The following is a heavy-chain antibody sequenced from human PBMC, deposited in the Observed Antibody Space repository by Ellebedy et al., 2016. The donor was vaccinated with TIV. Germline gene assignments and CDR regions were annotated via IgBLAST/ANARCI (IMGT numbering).Heavy chain of an antibody. V-gene: IGHV3-7*01. J-gene: IGHJ6*03. CDR3: ARRYMDV. CDR1: GFTFDDYA. Sequence: GESLKISXAASGFTFDDYAMHWVRQAPGKGLEWVANINEDGSKKYYVDSVKGRFTISRDNAKNSLYLQMNSLRAEDTAVYYCARRYMDVWGRGTTVTVSS. CDR2: INEDGSKK.